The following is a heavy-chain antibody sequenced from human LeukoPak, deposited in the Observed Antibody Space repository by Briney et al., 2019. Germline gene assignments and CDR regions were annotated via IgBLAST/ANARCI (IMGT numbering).Heavy chain of an antibody. D-gene: IGHD1-14*01. Sequence: SGGSLRLSCAASGFTFSDYAIRWVRQAPGKGPEWVAVISYDGNNKEYADSAKGRFTISRDNSKSTVYLQVNSLRGEDTAVFYCARDPLNRRWGSYYFDYWGQGTLVTVSS. J-gene: IGHJ4*02. CDR1: GFTFSDYA. CDR3: ARDPLNRRWGSYYFDY. V-gene: IGHV3-30-3*01. CDR2: ISYDGNNK.